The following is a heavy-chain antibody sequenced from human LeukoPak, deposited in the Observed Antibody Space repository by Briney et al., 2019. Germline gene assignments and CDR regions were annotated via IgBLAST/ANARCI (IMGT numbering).Heavy chain of an antibody. Sequence: GGSLRLSCAASGFTFSSYGMHWVRQAPGEGLEWVAVISYDGSNKYYADSVKGRFTISRDNSKNTLYLQMNSLRAEDTAVYYYAKDLGELQPTLGYWGQGTLVTVSS. V-gene: IGHV3-30*18. J-gene: IGHJ4*02. CDR3: AKDLGELQPTLGY. D-gene: IGHD1-26*01. CDR1: GFTFSSYG. CDR2: ISYDGSNK.